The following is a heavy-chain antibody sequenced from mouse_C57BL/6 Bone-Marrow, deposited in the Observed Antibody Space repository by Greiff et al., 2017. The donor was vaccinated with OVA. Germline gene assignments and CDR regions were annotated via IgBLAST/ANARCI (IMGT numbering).Heavy chain of an antibody. CDR3: AREPLEFDY. J-gene: IGHJ2*01. CDR2: INYDGSST. V-gene: IGHV5-16*01. Sequence: EVQVVESEGGLVQPGSSMKLSCTASGFTFSDYYMAWVRQVPEKGLEWVANINYDGSSTYYLDSLKSRFIISRDNAKNILYLQMSSLKSEDTATYYCAREPLEFDYWGQGTTLTVSS. D-gene: IGHD6-1*01. CDR1: GFTFSDYY.